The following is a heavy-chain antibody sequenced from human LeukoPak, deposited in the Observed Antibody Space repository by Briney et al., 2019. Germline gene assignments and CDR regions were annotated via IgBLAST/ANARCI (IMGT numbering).Heavy chain of an antibody. V-gene: IGHV4-34*01. CDR3: ARGVSVTYFDY. CDR2: INYSGST. J-gene: IGHJ4*02. CDR1: GGAFSGYY. D-gene: IGHD4-17*01. Sequence: PSETLSLTCAVYGGAFSGYYWSWIRQPPGKGVEWMGEINYSGSTNYNPSLKSQETISVDTDKNNFSLELSSVTGADTAVYYCARGVSVTYFDYWGQGTQVTVSP.